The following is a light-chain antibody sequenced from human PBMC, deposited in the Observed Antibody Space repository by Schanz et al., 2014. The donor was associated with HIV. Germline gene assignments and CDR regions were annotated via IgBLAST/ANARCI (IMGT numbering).Light chain of an antibody. CDR3: AAWDDSLNGHVV. CDR1: SSNIGSNT. J-gene: IGLJ2*01. Sequence: QSVLTQPPSASGTPGQRVTISCSGSSSNIGSNTVNWYQQLPGTAPKLLIYSNNQRPSGVPDRFSGSKSGTSASLAISGLRSEDGADYYCAAWDDSLNGHVVFGGGTKLTVL. V-gene: IGLV1-44*01. CDR2: SNN.